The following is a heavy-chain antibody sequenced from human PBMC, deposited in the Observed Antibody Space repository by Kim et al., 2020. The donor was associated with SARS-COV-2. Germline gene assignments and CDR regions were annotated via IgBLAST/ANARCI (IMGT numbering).Heavy chain of an antibody. Sequence: AGSVKGLFTISSDNSKNTLYRQMNRLRAEDTAVYYCARSLGGSYYNAFDYWGQGTLVTVSS. D-gene: IGHD1-26*01. V-gene: IGHV3-30*01. J-gene: IGHJ4*02. CDR3: ARSLGGSYYNAFDY.